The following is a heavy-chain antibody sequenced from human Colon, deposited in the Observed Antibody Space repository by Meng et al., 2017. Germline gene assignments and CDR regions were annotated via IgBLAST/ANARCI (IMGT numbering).Heavy chain of an antibody. J-gene: IGHJ4*02. D-gene: IGHD3-10*01. Sequence: QVQLQQSGPGLVKPSQTLSLTCAISGDSVSSNRALWHWVRQSPSRGLEWLGQTYYRSEWQNHYGVSVKSRITINADTSRNYFSLHLNSVTPEDTAVYYCTTWYGEYWGQGTLVTVSS. CDR3: TTWYGEY. V-gene: IGHV6-1*01. CDR2: TYYRSEWQN. CDR1: GDSVSSNRAL.